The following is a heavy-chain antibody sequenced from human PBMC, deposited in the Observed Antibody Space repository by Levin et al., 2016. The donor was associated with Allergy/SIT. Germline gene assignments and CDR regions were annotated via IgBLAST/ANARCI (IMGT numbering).Heavy chain of an antibody. Sequence: LSLTCAASGFTFSSYAMSWVRQAPGQGLEWVLVISGNGGSTYYADSVKGRFTVSRDNSKNTLYLQMDSLRAEDTAVYYCARVLSAVAYDVSDRGWFDPWGQGTLVTVSS. D-gene: IGHD3-22*01. CDR2: ISGNGGST. V-gene: IGHV3-23*01. CDR1: GFTFSSYA. J-gene: IGHJ5*02. CDR3: ARVLSAVAYDVSDRGWFDP.